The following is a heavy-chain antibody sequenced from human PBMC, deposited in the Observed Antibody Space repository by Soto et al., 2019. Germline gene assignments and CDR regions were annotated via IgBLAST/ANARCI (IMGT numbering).Heavy chain of an antibody. J-gene: IGHJ6*02. CDR2: IYYSGST. V-gene: IGHV4-59*01. CDR1: GGYISSYY. Sequence: SETLSLTCTVAGGYISSYYWSWIRKPPGKGLEWIGYIYYSGSTNYNPSLKSRVTISVDTSKNQFSLKLSSVTAADTAVCYCARGNGIVVVPAAPPGYYYGMDVWGQGTTVTVSS. D-gene: IGHD2-2*01. CDR3: ARGNGIVVVPAAPPGYYYGMDV.